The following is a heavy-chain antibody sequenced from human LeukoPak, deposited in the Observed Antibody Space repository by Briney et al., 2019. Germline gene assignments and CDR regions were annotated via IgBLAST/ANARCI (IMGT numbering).Heavy chain of an antibody. Sequence: GGSLRLSCAASGFTFSNYAMNWVRQAPGKGLEWVSLISSSGDNAYYADSVRGRFTISRDNSKNTLFLQMNSLRAEDTAVYYCAKARGSGYYSSFDLWGRGTLVTVSS. J-gene: IGHJ2*01. D-gene: IGHD6-19*01. CDR3: AKARGSGYYSSFDL. V-gene: IGHV3-23*01. CDR1: GFTFSNYA. CDR2: ISSSGDNA.